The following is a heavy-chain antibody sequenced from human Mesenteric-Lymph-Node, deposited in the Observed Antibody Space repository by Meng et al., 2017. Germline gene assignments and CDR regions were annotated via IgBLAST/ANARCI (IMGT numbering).Heavy chain of an antibody. J-gene: IGHJ4*02. Sequence: ASVKVSCKASGYTFTANYIHWVRQAPGQGLEWMGWIYPDSGDTNYAQEFQGRVTMTRDTSISTAYMELTSLISDDTAVYYCATLTVGSGTYYTFWGQGTLVTVSS. CDR2: IYPDSGDT. CDR1: GYTFTANY. V-gene: IGHV1-2*02. CDR3: ATLTVGSGTYYTF. D-gene: IGHD3-10*01.